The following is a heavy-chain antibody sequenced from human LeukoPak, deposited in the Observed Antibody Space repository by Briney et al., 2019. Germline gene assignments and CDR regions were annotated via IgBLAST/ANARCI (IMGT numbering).Heavy chain of an antibody. D-gene: IGHD3-22*01. V-gene: IGHV1-69*05. Sequence: AASVKVSCKASGGTFSSYAISWVRQAPGQGLEWMGGIIPIFGTANYAQKFQGRVTITTDESTSTAYMELSSLRSEDTAVYYCARAEYYYDSSGYMNWFDPWGQGTLVTVSS. J-gene: IGHJ5*02. CDR2: IIPIFGTA. CDR3: ARAEYYYDSSGYMNWFDP. CDR1: GGTFSSYA.